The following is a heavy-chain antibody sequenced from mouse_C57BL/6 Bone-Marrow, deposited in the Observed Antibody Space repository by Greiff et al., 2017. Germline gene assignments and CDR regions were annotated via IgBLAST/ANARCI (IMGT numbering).Heavy chain of an antibody. J-gene: IGHJ4*01. CDR2: INPNNGGT. Sequence: EVQLQQSGPELVKPGASVKMSCKASGYTFTDYNMHWVKQSHGKSLEWIGYINPNNGGTSYNQKFKGKATLTVNKSSSTAYMELRSLTSEDSAVYYCARWKLGPLYAMDYWGQGTSVTVSS. CDR1: GYTFTDYN. CDR3: ARWKLGPLYAMDY. D-gene: IGHD4-1*01. V-gene: IGHV1-22*01.